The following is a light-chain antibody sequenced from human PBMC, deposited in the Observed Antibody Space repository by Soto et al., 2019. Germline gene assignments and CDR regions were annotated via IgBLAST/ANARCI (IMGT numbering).Light chain of an antibody. Sequence: EIVLTQYPATLSLSPGERATISCRASQSVSTFLAWYQQKPGQAPRLLISDASNRATGIPGRFSGSGSGTDFSLTISSLEPEDFAVYYCQQRSNWPWTFGQGNKVEI. CDR2: DAS. CDR1: QSVSTF. J-gene: IGKJ1*01. CDR3: QQRSNWPWT. V-gene: IGKV3-11*01.